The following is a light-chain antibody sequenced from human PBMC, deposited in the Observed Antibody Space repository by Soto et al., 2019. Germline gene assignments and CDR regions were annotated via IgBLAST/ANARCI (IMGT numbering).Light chain of an antibody. V-gene: IGKV3-11*01. CDR2: DAS. J-gene: IGKJ1*01. CDR1: QSVSSY. CDR3: QQRSNWPLT. Sequence: EIVLTQSPGTLSLSPGERATISCRASQSVSSYFAWYQQKPGQAPRLLIYDASNRATGIPARFSGSGSGTDFTLPISSLEPEDFAVYYCQQRSNWPLTFGQGTRVEIK.